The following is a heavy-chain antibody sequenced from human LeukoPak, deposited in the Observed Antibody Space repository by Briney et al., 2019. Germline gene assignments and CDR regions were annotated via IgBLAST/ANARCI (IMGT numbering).Heavy chain of an antibody. CDR2: ISYDGSNK. CDR1: GFTFSSYA. D-gene: IGHD1-26*01. V-gene: IGHV3-30-3*01. Sequence: SGGSLRLSCAASGFTFSSYAMHWVRQAPGKGLEWVAVISYDGSNKYYADSVKGRFTISRDNSKNTLYLQMNSLRAEDTAVYYCARNPEWELQEDYYGMDVWGQGTTVTVSS. CDR3: ARNPEWELQEDYYGMDV. J-gene: IGHJ6*02.